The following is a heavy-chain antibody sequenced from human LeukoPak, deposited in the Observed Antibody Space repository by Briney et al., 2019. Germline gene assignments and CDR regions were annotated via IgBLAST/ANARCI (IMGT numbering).Heavy chain of an antibody. V-gene: IGHV3-30-3*01. Sequence: GGSLRLSCAASGFTFNSYAMHWVRQAPGKGLEWVAVISYDGSNKYYADSVKGRFTISRDNSKNTLYLQMNSLRAEDTAVYYCARERYCSSTSCPVDYWGQGTLVTVSS. D-gene: IGHD2-2*01. CDR2: ISYDGSNK. J-gene: IGHJ4*02. CDR1: GFTFNSYA. CDR3: ARERYCSSTSCPVDY.